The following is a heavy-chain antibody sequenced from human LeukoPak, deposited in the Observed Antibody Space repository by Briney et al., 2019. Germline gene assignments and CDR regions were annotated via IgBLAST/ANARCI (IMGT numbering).Heavy chain of an antibody. Sequence: PGGSLRLSCAASGFTFSSYAMSWVRQAPGQGLEWVSAISGSGGSTYYADSVKGRFTISRHNSKNTLSLEMNSLRAEDTAVYYCAKNLVGNHYFDYWGQGTLVTVSS. CDR2: ISGSGGST. V-gene: IGHV3-23*01. CDR3: AKNLVGNHYFDY. CDR1: GFTFSSYA. D-gene: IGHD1-14*01. J-gene: IGHJ4*02.